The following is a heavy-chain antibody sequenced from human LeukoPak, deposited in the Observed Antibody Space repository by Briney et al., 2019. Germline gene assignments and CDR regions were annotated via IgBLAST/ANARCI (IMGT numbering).Heavy chain of an antibody. Sequence: NPSETLSLTCTISGDSTSSDRYYGGWVRQPPGKGLEWIGNIYYSGSTYYNPSLESRVTMSVDTSKNQFFLKLNSVTAADTAVYYCARGRPYSGGYHLDYWGQGTLVTVSP. V-gene: IGHV4-39*01. CDR1: GDSTSSDRYY. CDR2: IYYSGST. J-gene: IGHJ4*02. CDR3: ARGRPYSGGYHLDY. D-gene: IGHD1-26*01.